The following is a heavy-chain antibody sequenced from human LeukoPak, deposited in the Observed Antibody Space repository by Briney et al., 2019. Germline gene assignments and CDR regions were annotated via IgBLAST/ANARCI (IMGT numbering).Heavy chain of an antibody. CDR2: IYYSGST. V-gene: IGHV4-59*12. CDR1: GGSISGFH. J-gene: IGHJ2*01. CDR3: ARDHIPYCSGGSCYSQTNWYFDL. Sequence: SETLSLTCTVSGGSISGFHWSWIRQPPRKGLEWIGYIYYSGSTNYNPSLKSRVTMSVDTSKNQFSLKLSSVTAADTAVYYCARDHIPYCSGGSCYSQTNWYFDLWGRGTLVTVSS. D-gene: IGHD2-15*01.